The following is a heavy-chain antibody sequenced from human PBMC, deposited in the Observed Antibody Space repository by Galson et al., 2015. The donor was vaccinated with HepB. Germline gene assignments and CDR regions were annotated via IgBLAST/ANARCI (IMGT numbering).Heavy chain of an antibody. CDR3: ARDGDSGVGATSDFDY. CDR2: ISAYNGNT. CDR1: GYTFTSYG. Sequence: SCKASGYTFTSYGISWVRQAPGQGLEWMGWISAYNGNTNYAQKLQGRVTMTTDTSTSTAYMELRSLRSDDTAVYYCARDGDSGVGATSDFDYWGQGTLVTVSS. D-gene: IGHD6-13*01. J-gene: IGHJ4*02. V-gene: IGHV1-18*01.